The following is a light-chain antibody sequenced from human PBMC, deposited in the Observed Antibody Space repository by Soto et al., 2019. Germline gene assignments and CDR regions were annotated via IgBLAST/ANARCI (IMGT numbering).Light chain of an antibody. CDR1: SSDVGGYNY. Sequence: QSALTQPRSVSGSPGQSVTISCTGTSSDVGGYNYVSWYQQHPGKAPKLMIYDVSKRPSGVPDRFSGSKSGNTASLTISGLRSENEADYYCAVWDDSLSGWMFGGGTKLTVL. J-gene: IGLJ3*02. CDR2: DVS. CDR3: AVWDDSLSGWM. V-gene: IGLV2-11*01.